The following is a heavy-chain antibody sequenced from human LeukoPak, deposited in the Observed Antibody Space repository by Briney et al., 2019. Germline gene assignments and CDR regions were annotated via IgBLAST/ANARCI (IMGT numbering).Heavy chain of an antibody. CDR2: ISDNGRST. V-gene: IGHV3-23*01. CDR3: AKRRGVVVSGPGRGFNY. CDR1: GFTFSSYA. D-gene: IGHD2-21*02. J-gene: IGHJ4*02. Sequence: AGGSLRLSCAASGFTFSSYAMSFFRQAPGKGLEWVSGISDNGRSTYYADSVKGRLTISRDNSKNTLYLQMNSLRADDTAVYYYAKRRGVVVSGPGRGFNYWGQGTVVTVSS.